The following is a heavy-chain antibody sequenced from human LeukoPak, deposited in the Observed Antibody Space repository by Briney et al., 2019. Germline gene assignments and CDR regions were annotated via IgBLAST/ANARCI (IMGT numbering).Heavy chain of an antibody. CDR3: ARLDTMVRGELDP. V-gene: IGHV4-59*08. J-gene: IGHJ5*02. CDR1: GGSISSYY. CDR2: TYYSGST. D-gene: IGHD3-10*01. Sequence: SETLSLTCTVSGGSISSYYWSWIRQPPGRGLEWIGYTYYSGSTNYNPSLKSRVTISVDTSKNQFSLKLSSVTAADTAVYYCARLDTMVRGELDPWGQGTLVTVSS.